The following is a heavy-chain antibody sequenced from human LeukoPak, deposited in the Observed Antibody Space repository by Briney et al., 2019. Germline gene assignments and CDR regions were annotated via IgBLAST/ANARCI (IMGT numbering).Heavy chain of an antibody. J-gene: IGHJ6*03. CDR3: ARDGSGFYLYYYMDV. CDR2: ISTVSTYK. D-gene: IGHD6-25*01. V-gene: IGHV3-21*01. Sequence: PGGSLRLSCAASGFTFTDYSMTWVRQAPGKELEWFSSISTVSTYKFYSDSVKGRFTISRDNAKNILYLQMSSLSAEDTAVYYCARDGSGFYLYYYMDVWGRGTPVTVSS. CDR1: GFTFTDYS.